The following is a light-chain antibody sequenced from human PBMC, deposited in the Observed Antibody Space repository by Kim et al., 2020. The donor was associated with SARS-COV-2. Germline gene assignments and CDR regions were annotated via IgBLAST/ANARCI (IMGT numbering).Light chain of an antibody. V-gene: IGKV3-20*01. CDR1: QRVSLNN. CDR2: GAS. J-gene: IGKJ2*01. CDR3: QQYDSSLPVT. Sequence: EIVLTQSPGTLSLSPGERATLSCRASQRVSLNNLAWYQHKAGQAPRLLIYGASSRATGIPDRFSGSGSGTDFTLIITRLEPEDFAVYYCQQYDSSLPVTFGQGTKLEI.